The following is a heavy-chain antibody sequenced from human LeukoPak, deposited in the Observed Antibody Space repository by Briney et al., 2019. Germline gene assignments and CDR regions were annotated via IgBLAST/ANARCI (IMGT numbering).Heavy chain of an antibody. CDR2: INHSGST. D-gene: IGHD6-19*01. Sequence: SETLSLTCAVYGGSFSGYYWSWIRQPPGKGLEWIGEINHSGSTDYNPSLKSRVTISVDTSKNQFSLKLSSVTAADTAVYYCARRVPPQWLATDNWFDPWGQGTLVTVSS. CDR3: ARRVPPQWLATDNWFDP. J-gene: IGHJ5*02. CDR1: GGSFSGYY. V-gene: IGHV4-34*01.